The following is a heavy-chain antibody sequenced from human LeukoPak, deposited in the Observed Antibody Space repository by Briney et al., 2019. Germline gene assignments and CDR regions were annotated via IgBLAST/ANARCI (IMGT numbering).Heavy chain of an antibody. CDR2: ISAYNGNT. Sequence: ASVKVSCQASGYNFKTHAFSWVRQVPGQGLEWMGWISAYNGNTNYAQKLQGRVTMTTDTSTSTAYMELRSLRSDDTAVYYCARVVGSIFGVVISLDYYYGMDVWGQGTTVTVSS. CDR1: GYNFKTHA. D-gene: IGHD3-3*01. CDR3: ARVVGSIFGVVISLDYYYGMDV. J-gene: IGHJ6*02. V-gene: IGHV1-18*01.